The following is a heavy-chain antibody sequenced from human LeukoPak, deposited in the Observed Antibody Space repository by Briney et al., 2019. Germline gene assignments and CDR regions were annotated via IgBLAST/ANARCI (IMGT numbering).Heavy chain of an antibody. CDR2: IYHSGST. V-gene: IGHV4-30-2*01. Sequence: PSETLSLTCAVSGGSISSGGYSWSWIRQPPGKGLEWIGYIYHSGSTYYNPSLKSRVTISVDRSKNQFSLKLSSVTAADTAVYYCARDRGSVTRGYSYGYFDYWGQGTLVTVSS. D-gene: IGHD5-18*01. J-gene: IGHJ4*02. CDR3: ARDRGSVTRGYSYGYFDY. CDR1: GGSISSGGYS.